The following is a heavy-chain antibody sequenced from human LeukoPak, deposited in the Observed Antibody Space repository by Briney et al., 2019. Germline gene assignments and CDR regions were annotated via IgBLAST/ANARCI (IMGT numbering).Heavy chain of an antibody. CDR3: ARGPQKYYDFWSGYYYGNWFDP. Sequence: ASVKVSCKASGYTFTSYDINWVRQATGQGLEWMGRMNPNRGNTDYAQKFQGRVTMTRNTSISTAYMELSSLRSEDTAVYYCARGPQKYYDFWSGYYYGNWFDPWGQGTLVTVSS. V-gene: IGHV1-8*01. D-gene: IGHD3-3*01. J-gene: IGHJ5*02. CDR1: GYTFTSYD. CDR2: MNPNRGNT.